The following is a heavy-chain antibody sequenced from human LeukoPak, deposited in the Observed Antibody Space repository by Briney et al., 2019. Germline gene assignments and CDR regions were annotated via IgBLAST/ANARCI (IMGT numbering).Heavy chain of an antibody. CDR1: GFTFSSYS. V-gene: IGHV3-21*01. CDR2: ISSSSSYI. J-gene: IGHJ6*03. Sequence: PGGSLRLSCAASGFTFSSYSMNWVRQAPGKGLEWVSSISSSSSYIYYADSVKGRFTISRDNAKNSLYLQMNSLRAEDTAVYYCARVGRYYYYMDVWGKGTTVTVSS. CDR3: ARVGRYYYYMDV.